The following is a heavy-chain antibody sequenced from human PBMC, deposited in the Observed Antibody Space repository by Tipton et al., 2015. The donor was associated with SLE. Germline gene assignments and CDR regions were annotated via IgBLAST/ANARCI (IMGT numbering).Heavy chain of an antibody. CDR3: ARDLNWMLQFEEAFDI. D-gene: IGHD3-16*01. V-gene: IGHV4-4*08. CDR1: SSSISNYY. Sequence: TLSLTCTVSSSSISNYYWSWIRQSPGKGLEWIGYIYTYWTTNYNPSLKSRVTISVDTSRNQFSLKLNSVTAADTAVYYCARDLNWMLQFEEAFDIWGQGTMVTVSS. J-gene: IGHJ3*02. CDR2: IYTYWTT.